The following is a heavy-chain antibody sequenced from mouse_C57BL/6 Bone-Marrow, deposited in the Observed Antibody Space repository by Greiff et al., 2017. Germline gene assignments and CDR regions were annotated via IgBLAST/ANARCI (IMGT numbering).Heavy chain of an antibody. CDR1: GYTFTSYG. D-gene: IGHD2-4*01. CDR3: ARPIYYDHDGHFDV. V-gene: IGHV1-81*01. J-gene: IGHJ1*03. Sequence: QVQLQQSGAELARPGASVKLSCKASGYTFTSYGISWVKQRPGQGLEWIGEIYPRSGNTYYNEKFKGKATLTADKSSSTAYMELRSLTSEDSAVYFCARPIYYDHDGHFDVWGTGTTVTVSS. CDR2: IYPRSGNT.